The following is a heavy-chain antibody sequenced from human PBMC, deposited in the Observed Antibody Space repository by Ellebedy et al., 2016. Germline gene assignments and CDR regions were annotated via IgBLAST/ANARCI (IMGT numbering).Heavy chain of an antibody. CDR3: ASRNYYGSGSYYAY. Sequence: ASVKVSXKASGYTFTSYGISWVRQAPGQGLEWMGWISAYNGNTNYAQKLQGRVTMTTDTSTSTAYMELRSLRSDDTAVYYCASRNYYGSGSYYAYWGQGTLVTVSS. V-gene: IGHV1-18*01. J-gene: IGHJ4*02. CDR2: ISAYNGNT. CDR1: GYTFTSYG. D-gene: IGHD3-10*01.